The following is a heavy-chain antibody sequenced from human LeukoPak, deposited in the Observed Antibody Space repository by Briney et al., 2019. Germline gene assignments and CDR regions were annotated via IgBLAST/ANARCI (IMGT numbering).Heavy chain of an antibody. CDR2: IYSGGST. D-gene: IGHD1-26*01. J-gene: IGHJ4*02. CDR1: GFTVSSYY. V-gene: IGHV3-53*01. CDR3: ASPRGSYYAGVDY. Sequence: GGSLRLSCAASGFTVSSYYMCWVRQAPGKGLECVSVIYSGGSTYYADSVKGGFTISRDNPKTPPYLQMNSLRAEDPAVYYCASPRGSYYAGVDYWGQGTLVTVSS.